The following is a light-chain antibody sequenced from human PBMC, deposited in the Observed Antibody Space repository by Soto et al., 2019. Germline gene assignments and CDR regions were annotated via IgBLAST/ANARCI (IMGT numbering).Light chain of an antibody. Sequence: EIVLTQSPGTLSLSPGERATLSCRASQSVSSSYLAWYQQKPGQAPRLLIYGASSRATVIPDRFSGSVSGTDLTLTISRLEPEDIAVYYCQQYGSLPRTFGQGTKGEIK. CDR1: QSVSSSY. CDR2: GAS. V-gene: IGKV3-20*01. J-gene: IGKJ1*01. CDR3: QQYGSLPRT.